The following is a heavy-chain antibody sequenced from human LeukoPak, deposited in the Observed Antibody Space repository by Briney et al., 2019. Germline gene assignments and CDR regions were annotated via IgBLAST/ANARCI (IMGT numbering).Heavy chain of an antibody. J-gene: IGHJ4*02. CDR1: GFTFSTYN. CDR3: ARALASSGIAVDY. D-gene: IGHD3-10*01. Sequence: PGGSLRLSCAASGFTFSTYNMNWVRQAPGKGLEWVSSISSSSNYIYYADSVKGRFTISRDNAKNSLYLQMNSLRAEDTAVYYCARALASSGIAVDYWGQGTLVTVSS. CDR2: ISSSSNYI. V-gene: IGHV3-21*01.